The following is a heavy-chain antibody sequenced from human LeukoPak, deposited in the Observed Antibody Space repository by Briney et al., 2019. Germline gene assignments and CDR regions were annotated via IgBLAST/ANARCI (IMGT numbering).Heavy chain of an antibody. D-gene: IGHD5-18*01. CDR2: INNDGGAT. CDR3: ARQPDPCLDI. V-gene: IGHV3-23*01. CDR1: GLTFGYYA. Sequence: GGSLRLSCSVSGLTFGYYAMSWVRQAPGKGLEWVSSINNDGGATYYADSVKGRFTISRDNSKNTLYLQMNRLRAEDTAVYYCARQPDPCLDIWGQGTMVTVSS. J-gene: IGHJ3*02.